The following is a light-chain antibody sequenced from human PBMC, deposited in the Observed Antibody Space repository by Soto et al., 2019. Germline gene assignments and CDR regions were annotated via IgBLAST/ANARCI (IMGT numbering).Light chain of an antibody. V-gene: IGKV3-20*01. CDR3: HKYGCSRPRT. J-gene: IGKJ1*01. CDR2: GAS. CDR1: QSVSSSY. Sequence: EIVLAQSPGTLSLSPGERATLSCRASQSVSSSYLAWYQQNRGQAPRLLIYGASSRAPGIPDRFGGRGYGTDFSLTISRLEPEDFAAYCCHKYGCSRPRTFGQGAKV.